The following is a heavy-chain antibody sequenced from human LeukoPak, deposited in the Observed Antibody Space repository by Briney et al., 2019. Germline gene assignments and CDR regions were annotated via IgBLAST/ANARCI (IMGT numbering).Heavy chain of an antibody. Sequence: HPGGSLRLSCAASGFTVSSNYMSWVRQAPGKGLEWVSSISSSSSYIYYADSVKGRFTISRDNAKNSLYLQMNSLRAEDTALYYCARGIAVAGTVGVISYFDYWGQGTLVTVSS. CDR3: ARGIAVAGTVGVISYFDY. CDR1: GFTVSSNY. J-gene: IGHJ4*02. D-gene: IGHD6-19*01. V-gene: IGHV3-21*04. CDR2: ISSSSSYI.